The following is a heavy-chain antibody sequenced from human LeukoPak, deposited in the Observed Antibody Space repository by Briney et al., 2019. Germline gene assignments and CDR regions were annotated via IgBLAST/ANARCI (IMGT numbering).Heavy chain of an antibody. CDR3: AREDTYYDILTGPTARTYFDY. CDR1: GGSISSSSNY. Sequence: PSETLSLTCTVSGGSISSSSNYWGWIRQPPGKGLEWIGSIYYSGSTYYNPSLKSRVTISVDTSKNQFSLKLSSVTAADTAVYYCAREDTYYDILTGPTARTYFDYWGQGTLVTVSS. J-gene: IGHJ4*02. CDR2: IYYSGST. V-gene: IGHV4-39*07. D-gene: IGHD3-9*01.